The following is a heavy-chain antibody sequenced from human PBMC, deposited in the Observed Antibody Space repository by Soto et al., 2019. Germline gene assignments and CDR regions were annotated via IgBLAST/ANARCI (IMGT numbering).Heavy chain of an antibody. J-gene: IGHJ6*02. CDR2: IIPIFGTA. V-gene: IGHV1-69*13. CDR1: GGTFSSYA. CDR3: ARDQWDSSGWYRVHYYYGMDV. Sequence: GASVKVSCKVSGGTFSSYAISWVRQAPGQGLEWMGGIIPIFGTANYAQKFQGRVTITADESTSTAYMELSSLRSEDTAVYYCARDQWDSSGWYRVHYYYGMDVWGQGTTVTVSS. D-gene: IGHD6-19*01.